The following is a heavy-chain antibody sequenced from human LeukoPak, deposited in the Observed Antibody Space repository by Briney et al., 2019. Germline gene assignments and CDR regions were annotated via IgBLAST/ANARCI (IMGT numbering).Heavy chain of an antibody. Sequence: SETLSLTCTVSGVYITNGLYFWNWIRQPAGKGLEWIGRIYSNGDTNYNPSLKSRVTISVDTSKNQFSLKLSSVTAADTAVYYCARVWDSSGYYTTGVRYYYYYYMDVWGKGTTVTISS. V-gene: IGHV4-61*02. CDR3: ARVWDSSGYYTTGVRYYYYYYMDV. D-gene: IGHD3-22*01. CDR1: GVYITNGLYF. CDR2: IYSNGDT. J-gene: IGHJ6*03.